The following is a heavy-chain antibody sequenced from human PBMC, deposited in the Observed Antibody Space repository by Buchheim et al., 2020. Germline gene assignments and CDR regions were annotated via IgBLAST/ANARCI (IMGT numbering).Heavy chain of an antibody. CDR2: ISISADRT. CDR1: EFFFGGHA. CDR3: ANEEVPNDY. J-gene: IGHJ4*02. Sequence: EVQLLESGGGLVQPGGSLRLSCVVSEFFFGGHAMSWVRQAPGKGLEWVSGISISADRTYYADSVKGRFTISRDNSKSTLFLHMNHLRAEDTAIYYCANEEVPNDYWGQGTL. V-gene: IGHV3-23*01.